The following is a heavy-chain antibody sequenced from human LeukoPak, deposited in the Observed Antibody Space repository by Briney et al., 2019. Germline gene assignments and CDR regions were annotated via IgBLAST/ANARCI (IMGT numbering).Heavy chain of an antibody. Sequence: GGSLRLSCAASGFTFSSYAMSWVRQAPGKGLVWVSRINTDGSSTSYADSVKGRFTISRDNAKNTLYLQMNSLRAEDTAVYYCARRTYYYYYMDVWGKGTTVTVSS. D-gene: IGHD3/OR15-3a*01. V-gene: IGHV3-74*01. CDR1: GFTFSSYA. CDR3: ARRTYYYYYMDV. CDR2: INTDGSST. J-gene: IGHJ6*03.